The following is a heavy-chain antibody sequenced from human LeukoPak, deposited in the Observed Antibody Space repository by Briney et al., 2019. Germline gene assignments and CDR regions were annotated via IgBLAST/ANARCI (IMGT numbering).Heavy chain of an antibody. D-gene: IGHD3-16*01. CDR1: GGSISSSSYS. CDR2: IYYSGST. V-gene: IGHV4-39*01. CDR3: ATFTTGGGFDY. Sequence: SETLSLTCTASGGSISSSSYSWGWIRQPPGKGLEWIGSIYYSGSTYYNPSLKSRVTISVDTSKNQFSLKLSSVTAADTAVYYCATFTTGGGFDYWGQGTLVTVSS. J-gene: IGHJ4*02.